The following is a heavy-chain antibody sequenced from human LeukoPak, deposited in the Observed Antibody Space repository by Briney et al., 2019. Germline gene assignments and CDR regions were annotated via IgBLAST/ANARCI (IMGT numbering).Heavy chain of an antibody. CDR3: ARAFFGVLSHFDY. V-gene: IGHV1-18*01. J-gene: IGHJ4*02. D-gene: IGHD3-3*01. CDR2: LSAYSGNT. CDR1: GYTFTSYG. Sequence: ASVKLSCKASGYTFTSYGTSCVRQAPGQGLEWMGYLSAYSGNTNYAEKLQRRVTVTTDTSTSTAHREQRSVSSDDTAVYYCARAFFGVLSHFDYGGQGPLVTVSA.